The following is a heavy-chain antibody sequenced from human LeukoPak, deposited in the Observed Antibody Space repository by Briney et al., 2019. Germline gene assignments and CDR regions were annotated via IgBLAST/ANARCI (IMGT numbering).Heavy chain of an antibody. J-gene: IGHJ4*02. D-gene: IGHD3-22*01. CDR3: ARGTYYYDSSGYYHFDY. V-gene: IGHV1-46*01. CDR1: GYTFTSYY. CDR2: INPSGGST. Sequence: ASVTVSCKASGYTFTSYYMHWVRQAPGQGLEWMGIINPSGGSTSYAQKFQGRVTMTRDTSTSTVYMELSSLRSEDTAVYYCARGTYYYDSSGYYHFDYWGQGTLVTVSS.